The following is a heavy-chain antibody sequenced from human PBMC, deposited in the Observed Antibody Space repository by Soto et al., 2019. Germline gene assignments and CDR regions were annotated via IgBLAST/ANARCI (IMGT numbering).Heavy chain of an antibody. V-gene: IGHV1-69*01. D-gene: IGHD1-26*01. Sequence: QVQLVQSGAEVKKPGSSVKVSCKASGGSLSNYVITWVRQAPGQGLEYMGGIIPLAGTGNYAQKFQGRDTITADESTSTAYLELRSLRSEDTAVYYCAREGFSGSYYPNWGQGTLVTVSS. J-gene: IGHJ4*02. CDR2: IIPLAGTG. CDR1: GGSLSNYV. CDR3: AREGFSGSYYPN.